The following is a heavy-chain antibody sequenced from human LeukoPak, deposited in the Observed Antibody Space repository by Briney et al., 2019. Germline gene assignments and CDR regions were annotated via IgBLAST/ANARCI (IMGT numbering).Heavy chain of an antibody. CDR2: ISGSGGST. V-gene: IGHV3-23*01. Sequence: GGSLRLSCEASGFTFSSYAMSWVRQAPGKGLEWVSAISGSGGSTYYADSVKGRFTISRDSSKNTLYLQMNSLRAEDTAVYYCAKCWGYCSSTSCYTHKRHFDYWGQGTLVTVSS. CDR3: AKCWGYCSSTSCYTHKRHFDY. D-gene: IGHD2-2*02. J-gene: IGHJ4*02. CDR1: GFTFSSYA.